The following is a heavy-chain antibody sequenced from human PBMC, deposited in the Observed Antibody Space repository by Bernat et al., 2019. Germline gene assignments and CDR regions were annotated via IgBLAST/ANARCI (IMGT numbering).Heavy chain of an antibody. V-gene: IGHV3-48*02. CDR3: ARSTNYDSSGFYGTDAFDI. CDR2: ISSSSTM. J-gene: IGHJ3*02. D-gene: IGHD3-22*01. Sequence: EVQVVESGGGLAQPGGSLRLSCAASGFTFSSYSMNWVRQAPGKGLEWVSYISSSSTMYYVDSVKGRFTISRDNAKNSLYLQMNSLRDEDTALYYCARSTNYDSSGFYGTDAFDIWGQGTMVTVSS. CDR1: GFTFSSYS.